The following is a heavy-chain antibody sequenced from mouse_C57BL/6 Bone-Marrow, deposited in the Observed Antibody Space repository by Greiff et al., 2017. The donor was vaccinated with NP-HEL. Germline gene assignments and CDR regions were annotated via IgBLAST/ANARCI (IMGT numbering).Heavy chain of an antibody. D-gene: IGHD2-2*01. V-gene: IGHV7-3*01. J-gene: IGHJ1*03. CDR2: LRNKANGYTT. CDR1: GFTFTDYY. CDR3: VGLRYFDV. Sequence: EVHLVESGGGLVQPGGSLSLSCAASGFTFTDYYMSWVRQPPGKALEWLGFLRNKANGYTTEYSASVKGRFTISRDNSQSILYLQMNALRAEDSATYYCVGLRYFDVWGTGTTVTVSS.